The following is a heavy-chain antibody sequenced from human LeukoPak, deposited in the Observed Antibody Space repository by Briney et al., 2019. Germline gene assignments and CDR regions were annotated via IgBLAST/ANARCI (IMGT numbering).Heavy chain of an antibody. CDR1: GFTFSSYG. D-gene: IGHD6-13*01. J-gene: IGHJ4*02. V-gene: IGHV3-30*18. Sequence: GGSLRLSCAASGFTFSSYGMHWVRQAPGKGLEWVAVISYDGSNKYYADSVKGRFTISRDNSKNTLYLQMNSLRAEDTAVYYCAKDIGGVAAAGFYYWGQGTLVTVSS. CDR2: ISYDGSNK. CDR3: AKDIGGVAAAGFYY.